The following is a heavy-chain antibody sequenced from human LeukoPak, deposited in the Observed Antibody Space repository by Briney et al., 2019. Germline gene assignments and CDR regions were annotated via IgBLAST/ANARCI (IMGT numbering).Heavy chain of an antibody. CDR2: IIPILGIA. D-gene: IGHD1-26*01. CDR3: ATHSGSYSYYFDY. V-gene: IGHV1-69*04. J-gene: IGHJ4*02. Sequence: SVKVSCKASGGTFSSYAISWVRQAPGQGLEWMGRIIPILGIANYAQKFQGRVTITADKSTSTAYMELSSLRSEDTAVYYCATHSGSYSYYFDYWGQGTLVTVSS. CDR1: GGTFSSYA.